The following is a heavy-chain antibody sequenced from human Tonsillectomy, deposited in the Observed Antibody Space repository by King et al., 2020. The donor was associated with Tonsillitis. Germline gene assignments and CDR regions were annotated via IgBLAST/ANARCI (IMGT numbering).Heavy chain of an antibody. D-gene: IGHD7-27*01. V-gene: IGHV3-15*07. CDR2: IKSKTDGGAA. J-gene: IGHJ6*03. CDR3: TTHGPSSNWGESDYYMDV. Sequence: VQLVESGGGLVKPGGSLRLSCAASGFTFNNAWMNWVRQAPGKGLEWVGRIKSKTDGGAADYAGPVKGRFTISRDDSNDTLSLQMNNLKTEDTAVYYCTTHGPSSNWGESDYYMDVWGKGTTVTVSS. CDR1: GFTFNNAW.